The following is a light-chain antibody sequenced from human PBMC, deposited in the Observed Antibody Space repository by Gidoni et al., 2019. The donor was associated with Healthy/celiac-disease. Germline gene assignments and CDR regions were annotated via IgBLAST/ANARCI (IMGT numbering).Light chain of an antibody. J-gene: IGLJ1*01. CDR3: AAWDDSLNGRYV. CDR2: SNN. Sequence: QSVLTQPPSASGTPGPRVTISCSGSSSNIGSNTVNWYQQLPGTAPQLLIYSNNQRPSGVPDRFSGAKSGTSASLAISGLQSEDEADYYCAAWDDSLNGRYVFGTGTKVTVL. CDR1: SSNIGSNT. V-gene: IGLV1-44*01.